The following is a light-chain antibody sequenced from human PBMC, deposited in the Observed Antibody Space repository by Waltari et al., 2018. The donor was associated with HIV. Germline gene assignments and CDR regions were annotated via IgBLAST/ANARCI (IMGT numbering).Light chain of an antibody. J-gene: IGLJ3*02. Sequence: QLVLTQSPSASASLGASVKLTCTLSSGHSSYAIAWHQQQPEKGPRYLMRLNSDGSHSKGDGIPDRFSGSSSGAERYLIISSLQSEDEADYYCQTWGTGIHVVFGGGTKLTVL. CDR1: SGHSSYA. V-gene: IGLV4-69*01. CDR3: QTWGTGIHVV. CDR2: LNSDGSH.